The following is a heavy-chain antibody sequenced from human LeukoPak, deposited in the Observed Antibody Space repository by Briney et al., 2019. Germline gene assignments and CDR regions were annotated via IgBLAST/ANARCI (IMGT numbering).Heavy chain of an antibody. CDR2: IYYSGST. J-gene: IGHJ5*02. CDR3: ARQESSGWYGGFDP. D-gene: IGHD6-19*01. CDR1: GGSISSSSYY. Sequence: PSETLSLTCTVSGGSISSSSYYWGWIRQPPGKGLEWIGSIYYSGSTYYNPSLKSRVTISVDTSKNQFSLKLSSVTAADTAVYYCARQESSGWYGGFDPWGQGILVTVSS. V-gene: IGHV4-39*01.